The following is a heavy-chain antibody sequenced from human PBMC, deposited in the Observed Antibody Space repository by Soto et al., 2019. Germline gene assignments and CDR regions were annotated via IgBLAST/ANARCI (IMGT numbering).Heavy chain of an antibody. V-gene: IGHV3-33*01. CDR1: GFTFSSYG. J-gene: IGHJ3*02. Sequence: GGSLRLSCAASGFTFSSYGMHWVRQAPGKGLEWVAVIRYDGSNKYYADSVKGRFTISRDNSKNTLYLQMNSLRAEDTAVYYCARGIVAGMRDDAFDIWGQGTMVTVSS. CDR2: IRYDGSNK. D-gene: IGHD6-19*01. CDR3: ARGIVAGMRDDAFDI.